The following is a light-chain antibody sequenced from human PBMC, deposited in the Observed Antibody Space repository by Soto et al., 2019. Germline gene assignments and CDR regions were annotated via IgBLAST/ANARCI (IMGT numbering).Light chain of an antibody. CDR2: DVS. CDR3: SSDTSSSTPVV. V-gene: IGLV2-14*01. CDR1: SSDVDGYNY. Sequence: QSALTQPASVSGSPGQSITISCTGTSSDVDGYNYVSWYQQHPGKAPKLMIYDVSNRPSGVANRFSGSKSGNTASLTISGLQAEDEAYYYCSSDTSSSTPVVFGGGTKLTVL. J-gene: IGLJ2*01.